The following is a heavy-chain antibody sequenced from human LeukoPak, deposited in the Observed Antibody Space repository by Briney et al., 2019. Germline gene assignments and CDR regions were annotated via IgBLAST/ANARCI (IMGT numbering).Heavy chain of an antibody. V-gene: IGHV3-30*18. J-gene: IGHJ4*02. CDR1: ELTFSTYG. D-gene: IGHD6-13*01. CDR2: ISYDGRYK. CDR3: AKDRYSGLNTIDY. Sequence: GGSLRLSCAASELTFSTYGMHWVRQAPGKGLEWVAVISYDGRYKFYADSVKGRFTISRDNSKSTLYLQINGLRAQNTAVYYCAKDRYSGLNTIDYWGQGTLVTVSS.